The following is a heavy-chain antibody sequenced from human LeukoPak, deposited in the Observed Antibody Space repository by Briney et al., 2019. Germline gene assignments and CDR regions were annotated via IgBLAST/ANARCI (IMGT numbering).Heavy chain of an antibody. D-gene: IGHD6-19*01. CDR3: ARWWRIAVADDNWFDP. CDR1: GGSISSSSYY. CDR2: IYYSGST. Sequence: PSETLSLTCTVSGGSISSSSYYWGWIRQPPGKGLEWIGSIYYSGSTYYNPSLKSRVTMSVDTSKNQFSLKLSSVTAADTAVYYCARWWRIAVADDNWFDPWGQGTLVTVSS. V-gene: IGHV4-39*07. J-gene: IGHJ5*02.